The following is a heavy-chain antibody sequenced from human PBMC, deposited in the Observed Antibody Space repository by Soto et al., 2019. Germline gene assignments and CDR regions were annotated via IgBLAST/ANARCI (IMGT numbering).Heavy chain of an antibody. Sequence: QVQLVESGGGVVQPGRSLRLSCAASGFTFNNYGLHWVRQVPGKGLEWVAVIWYDGSNKYYADSVKGRFTISRDNSKNTLYLQMNSLRAEDTAVYYCVRGIENNYGEIDYWGQGTLVTVSS. V-gene: IGHV3-33*01. CDR3: VRGIENNYGEIDY. D-gene: IGHD5-18*01. CDR2: IWYDGSNK. J-gene: IGHJ4*02. CDR1: GFTFNNYG.